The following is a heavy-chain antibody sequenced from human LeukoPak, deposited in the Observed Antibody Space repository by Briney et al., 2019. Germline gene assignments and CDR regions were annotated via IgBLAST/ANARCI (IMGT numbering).Heavy chain of an antibody. CDR3: LRGDRRDY. V-gene: IGHV3-21*06. Sequence: PGGSLRLSWEASGFTFNTYSVNWARQAPGKGLELVSSIDSSGGYMFYADSVKGRFIISRDNAKDSLYLQMNSLRVEDTAVYYCLRGDRRDYWGQGTLVTVSS. CDR2: IDSSGGYM. CDR1: GFTFNTYS. J-gene: IGHJ4*02.